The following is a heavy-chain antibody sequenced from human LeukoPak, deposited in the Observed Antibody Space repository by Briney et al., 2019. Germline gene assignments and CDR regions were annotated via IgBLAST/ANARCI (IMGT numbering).Heavy chain of an antibody. CDR2: ISSSSSYI. CDR1: GFTFSNAW. D-gene: IGHD6-19*01. J-gene: IGHJ4*02. CDR3: ARGDAVAGLLDY. Sequence: GGSLRLSCAASGFTFSNAWMSWARQAPGKGLEWVSSISSSSSYIYYADSVKGRFAISRDNAKNSLYLQMNSLRAEDTAVYYCARGDAVAGLLDYWGQGTLVTVSS. V-gene: IGHV3-21*01.